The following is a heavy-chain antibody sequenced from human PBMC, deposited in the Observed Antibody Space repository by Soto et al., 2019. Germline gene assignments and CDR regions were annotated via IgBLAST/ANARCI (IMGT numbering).Heavy chain of an antibody. J-gene: IGHJ4*02. Sequence: GGSLRLSCEASGFIFSDHAMSWVRQAPGKGLEWVSAISGNGIATYYADSVKGRFTISRDNAKNTLYLQMNNLRAEDTAVYYCARDQTMAGPTTFDYCGQGTLVTVSS. CDR3: ARDQTMAGPTTFDY. D-gene: IGHD6-19*01. CDR2: ISGNGIAT. V-gene: IGHV3-23*01. CDR1: GFIFSDHA.